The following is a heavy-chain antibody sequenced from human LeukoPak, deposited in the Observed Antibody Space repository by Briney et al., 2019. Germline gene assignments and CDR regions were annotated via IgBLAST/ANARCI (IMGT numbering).Heavy chain of an antibody. CDR3: ARVRFMSSSWYTGEYFDY. V-gene: IGHV3-15*01. D-gene: IGHD6-13*01. CDR2: IKSKVNGETI. Sequence: PGGSLRLSCAASGFTFSNAWLSWVRQAPEKGLEWVGRIKSKVNGETIDYAAPVKGRFTISRDDSKNTLYLQMNSLRTEDTAVYYCARVRFMSSSWYTGEYFDYWGQGTLVTVSS. CDR1: GFTFSNAW. J-gene: IGHJ4*02.